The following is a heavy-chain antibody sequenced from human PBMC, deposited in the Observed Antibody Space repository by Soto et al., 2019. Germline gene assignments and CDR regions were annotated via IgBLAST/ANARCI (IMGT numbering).Heavy chain of an antibody. CDR2: IRSTDNTR. J-gene: IGHJ4*02. CDR1: GFTFSDYY. Sequence: GGSLRLSCAASGFTFSDYYMTLIRQAPGKGLEWVSYIRSTDNTRYYADSVKGRFTISRDNAKNSLYLQMNSLRAEDTAVYYCARGNALFDYWGQGTLVAVSS. CDR3: ARGNALFDY. V-gene: IGHV3-11*01. D-gene: IGHD2-2*01.